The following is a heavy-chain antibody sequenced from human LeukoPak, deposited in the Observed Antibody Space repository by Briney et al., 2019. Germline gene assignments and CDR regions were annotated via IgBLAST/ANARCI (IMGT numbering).Heavy chain of an antibody. J-gene: IGHJ4*02. V-gene: IGHV3-9*03. CDR3: AKSSDGSTSFDQ. CDR2: ISWNSGSI. Sequence: PGGSLRLSCAASGFTFDDYAMHWVRQAPGKGLEWVSGISWNSGSIGYADSVKGRFTISRDNSKNTLYLQINSLRAEDMALYYCAKSSDGSTSFDQWGQGTLVTVSS. D-gene: IGHD2-2*01. CDR1: GFTFDDYA.